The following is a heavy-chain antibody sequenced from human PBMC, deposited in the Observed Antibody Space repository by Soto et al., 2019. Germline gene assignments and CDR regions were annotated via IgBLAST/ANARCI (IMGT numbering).Heavy chain of an antibody. CDR2: TYYRTRWYN. D-gene: IGHD5-12*01. CDR3: AAATRGYLYYGLHV. J-gene: IGHJ6*02. Sequence: PSQTLSLTCAISGDTVSSNRAAWNWIRQSPSRGLEWLGRTYYRTRWYNDYAVSVKGRITINPDPSRNQFYLQVNSVTSEDTAVYYCAAATRGYLYYGLHVWGPATTVTVS. V-gene: IGHV6-1*01. CDR1: GDTVSSNRAA.